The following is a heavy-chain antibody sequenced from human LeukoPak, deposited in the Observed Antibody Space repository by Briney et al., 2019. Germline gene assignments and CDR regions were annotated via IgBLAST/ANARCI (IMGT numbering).Heavy chain of an antibody. V-gene: IGHV3-23*01. J-gene: IGHJ4*02. Sequence: QAGGSLRLSCAASGFIFNNYAISWVRQAPGKGREWVSGISTTGSTTYYADSVRGRFTISRDNSQNTLSLQMDSLTAADTAVYSCATYDLWTTYYTFQYWGQGTLVSVSS. D-gene: IGHD3-3*01. CDR1: GFIFNNYA. CDR2: ISTTGSTT. CDR3: ATYDLWTTYYTFQY.